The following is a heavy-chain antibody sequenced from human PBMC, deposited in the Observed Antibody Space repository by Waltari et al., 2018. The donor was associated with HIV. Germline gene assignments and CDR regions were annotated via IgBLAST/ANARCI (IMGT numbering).Heavy chain of an antibody. V-gene: IGHV4-61*01. CDR1: NDSVGSGTYY. Sequence: VQLQESGPAMVKPSETLSLTCLVSNDSVGSGTYYWCWVRPPPGRAVGGLGMVNNVATPDSPSPQKTRVGVAVVTSKNRFSRRWPAVTAADTAVYYCARVAVVSSRKKRHPTGLDLWGRGTLVTVSS. CDR2: VNNVATP. CDR3: ARVAVVSSRKKRHPTGLDL. D-gene: IGHD2-15*01. J-gene: IGHJ5*02.